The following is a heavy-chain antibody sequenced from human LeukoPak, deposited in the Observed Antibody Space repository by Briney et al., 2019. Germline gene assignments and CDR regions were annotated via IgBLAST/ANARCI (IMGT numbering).Heavy chain of an antibody. CDR2: ISGSGGST. CDR1: GFTFSSYA. J-gene: IGHJ4*02. CDR3: ARAGYYDSSGYRPDY. V-gene: IGHV3-23*01. Sequence: PGGSLRLSCAASGFTFSSYAMSWVRQAPGKGLEWVSAISGSGGSTYYADSVKGRFTISRDNSKNTLYLQMNSLRAEDTAVYYCARAGYYDSSGYRPDYWGQGTLVTVSS. D-gene: IGHD3-22*01.